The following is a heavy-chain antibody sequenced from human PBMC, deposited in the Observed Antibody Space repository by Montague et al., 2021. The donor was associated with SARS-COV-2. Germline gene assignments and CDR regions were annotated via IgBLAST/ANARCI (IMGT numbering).Heavy chain of an antibody. J-gene: IGHJ3*01. V-gene: IGHV4-59*12. CDR2: IYYSGST. D-gene: IGHD3-22*01. CDR1: GGSMNSYY. Sequence: SETLSLTCTVSGGSMNSYYWSWIRQPPGKRLEWIGHIYYSGSTKYNPSFKSRVAISVDTSKNNFSLNLTSVTAADTAVYYCAKHAYYFDSRGYNYTDAFNVWGQGTMVTVSS. CDR3: AKHAYYFDSRGYNYTDAFNV.